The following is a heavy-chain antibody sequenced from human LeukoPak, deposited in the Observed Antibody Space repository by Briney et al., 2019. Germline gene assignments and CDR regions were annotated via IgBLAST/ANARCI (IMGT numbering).Heavy chain of an antibody. CDR2: IYYSGST. V-gene: IGHV4-39*07. D-gene: IGHD1-14*01. J-gene: IGHJ4*02. CDR3: ARVRSITHDYFDY. CDR1: GGSISSRIYY. Sequence: SETLSLTCIVSGGSISSRIYYWSWIRQPPGKGLEWIGSIYYSGSTYYNPSLKSRVTISVDTSKNQFSLKLSSVTAADTAVYYCARVRSITHDYFDYWGQGTLVTVSS.